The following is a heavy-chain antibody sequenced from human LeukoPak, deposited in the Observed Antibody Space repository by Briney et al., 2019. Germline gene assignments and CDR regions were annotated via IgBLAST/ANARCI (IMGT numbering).Heavy chain of an antibody. CDR3: ARDLGSGWYEIDY. D-gene: IGHD6-19*01. CDR1: GYTFSAHA. Sequence: ASVKVSCKGSGYTFSAHAMNWVRQAPGQGLEWMGWINTNTGNPTYAQGFTGRFVFSLDTSVSTAYLQISSLKAEDTAVYYCARDLGSGWYEIDYWGQGTLVTVSS. CDR2: INTNTGNP. J-gene: IGHJ4*02. V-gene: IGHV7-4-1*02.